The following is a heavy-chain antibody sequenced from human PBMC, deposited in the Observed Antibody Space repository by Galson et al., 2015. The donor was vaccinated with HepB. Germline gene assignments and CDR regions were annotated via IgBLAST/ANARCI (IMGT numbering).Heavy chain of an antibody. CDR3: AGIGYSSSSWDY. J-gene: IGHJ4*02. D-gene: IGHD6-13*01. Sequence: SLRLSCAASGFSFSNYRMTWVRQAPGKGLEWVANLNQDGSYKYDVDSVKGRFTIHRDNARNSLYLQMNGLRVDDTAIYYCAGIGYSSSSWDYWGQGTLVTVSS. V-gene: IGHV3-7*03. CDR2: LNQDGSYK. CDR1: GFSFSNYR.